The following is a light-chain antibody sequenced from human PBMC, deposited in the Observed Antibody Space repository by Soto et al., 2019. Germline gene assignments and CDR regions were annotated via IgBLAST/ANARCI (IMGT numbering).Light chain of an antibody. Sequence: SSELTQPPSVSVAPGKTARITCGGNNIESKSVHWYQQKPGQAPVVVIYHDSDRPSGIPERFSGSNSVNTATLTISRVEAGDEADYYCQVWDSSSEHYVFGTGTKVTVL. CDR1: NIESKS. V-gene: IGLV3-21*04. CDR3: QVWDSSSEHYV. J-gene: IGLJ1*01. CDR2: HDS.